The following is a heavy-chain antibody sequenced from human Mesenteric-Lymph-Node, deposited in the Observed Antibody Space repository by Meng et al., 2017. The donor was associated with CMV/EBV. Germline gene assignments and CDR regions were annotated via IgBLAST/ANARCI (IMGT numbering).Heavy chain of an antibody. Sequence: LQQQWGRGRFNPSATRSLTCPGYGWSFDCYYWGWLLHPPGKGLEWIGEINHSGSTNYIPSLKRRVTISVDTTKNQFSLKLSSVTAADTAVYYCARHQRWLKSEGGFNYWGQGTLVTVSS. CDR3: ARHQRWLKSEGGFNY. CDR2: INHSGST. CDR1: GWSFDCYY. J-gene: IGHJ4*02. D-gene: IGHD4-23*01. V-gene: IGHV4-34*01.